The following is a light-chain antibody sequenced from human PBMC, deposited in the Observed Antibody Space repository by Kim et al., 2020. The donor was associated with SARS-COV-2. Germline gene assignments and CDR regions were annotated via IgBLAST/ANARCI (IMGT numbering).Light chain of an antibody. J-gene: IGLJ2*01. CDR1: SSDVGSYNR. CDR2: EVS. Sequence: QSALTQPPSVSGSPGQSVTISCTGTSSDVGSYNRVSWYQHPPGTAPKLMIYEVSNRPSGVPDRFSGSKSGNTASLTISGLQPEDEADYYCSSYTGTDLLFGGGTKVTVL. CDR3: SSYTGTDLL. V-gene: IGLV2-18*02.